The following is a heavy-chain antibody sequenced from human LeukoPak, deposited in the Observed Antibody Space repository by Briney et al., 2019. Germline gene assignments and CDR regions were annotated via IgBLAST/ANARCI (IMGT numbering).Heavy chain of an antibody. CDR3: AKDLVGSGRGYYYPNFDY. CDR1: GFDFSNYY. J-gene: IGHJ4*02. CDR2: LSNSGRSI. Sequence: GGSLRLSCVASGFDFSNYYMSWIRQAPGKGLELIAHLSNSGRSINHADSVKGRFTIFRDNSKNTLSLQMNSLRAEDTAVYYCAKDLVGSGRGYYYPNFDYWGQGTLVTVSS. V-gene: IGHV3-11*04. D-gene: IGHD3-22*01.